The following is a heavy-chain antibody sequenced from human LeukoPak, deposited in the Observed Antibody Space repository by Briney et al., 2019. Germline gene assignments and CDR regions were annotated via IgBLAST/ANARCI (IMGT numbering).Heavy chain of an antibody. D-gene: IGHD6-19*01. Sequence: GSSVKVSCKASGGTFSSYAISWVRQAPGQGLEWMGGIIPNFGTANYAQKFQGRVTITADESTSTAYMELSSLRSEDTAVYYCASISIAVAGTRRSSYYYMDVWGKGTTVTVSS. CDR2: IIPNFGTA. J-gene: IGHJ6*03. CDR1: GGTFSSYA. V-gene: IGHV1-69*01. CDR3: ASISIAVAGTRRSSYYYMDV.